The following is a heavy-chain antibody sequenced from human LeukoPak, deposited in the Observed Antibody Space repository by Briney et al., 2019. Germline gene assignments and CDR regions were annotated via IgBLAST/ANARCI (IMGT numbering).Heavy chain of an antibody. Sequence: ASVKVSCKASGYTFTGYYIHWVRQAPGQGLEWMGRITPNSGGTNYAQKFQGRVTMTRDTSISTAYMELSRLRSDDTAVYYCARARNYCSGGSCYYFDYWGQGTLVTVSS. CDR3: ARARNYCSGGSCYYFDY. J-gene: IGHJ4*02. V-gene: IGHV1-2*06. CDR1: GYTFTGYY. CDR2: ITPNSGGT. D-gene: IGHD2-15*01.